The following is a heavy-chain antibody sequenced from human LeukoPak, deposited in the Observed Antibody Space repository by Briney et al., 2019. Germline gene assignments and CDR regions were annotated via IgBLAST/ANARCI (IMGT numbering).Heavy chain of an antibody. CDR3: ARDLYSSYDFWSGNDWGAFDI. Sequence: ASVKVSCKASGYTFTGYYMHWVRQAPGQGLEWMGWINPNSGGTNYAQKFQGRVTMTRDTSTSTVYMELSSLRSEDTAVYYCARDLYSSYDFWSGNDWGAFDIWGQGTMVTVSS. D-gene: IGHD3-3*01. CDR1: GYTFTGYY. J-gene: IGHJ3*02. V-gene: IGHV1-2*02. CDR2: INPNSGGT.